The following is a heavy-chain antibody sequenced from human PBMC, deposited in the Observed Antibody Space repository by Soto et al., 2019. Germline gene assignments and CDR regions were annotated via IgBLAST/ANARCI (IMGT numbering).Heavy chain of an antibody. CDR3: ARVLVSGYEQTDDAFDI. D-gene: IGHD5-12*01. J-gene: IGHJ3*02. Sequence: QVQLVESGGGVVQPGRSLRLSCAASGFTFSSYGMHWVRQAPGKGLEWVAVIWYDGSNKYYADSVKGRFTISRDNSKNTLYLQMNSLRAEDTAVYYCARVLVSGYEQTDDAFDIWGQGTMVTVSS. CDR1: GFTFSSYG. V-gene: IGHV3-33*01. CDR2: IWYDGSNK.